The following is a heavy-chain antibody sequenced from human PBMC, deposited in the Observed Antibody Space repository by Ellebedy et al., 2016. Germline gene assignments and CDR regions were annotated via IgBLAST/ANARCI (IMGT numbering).Heavy chain of an antibody. J-gene: IGHJ4*02. D-gene: IGHD3-10*01. CDR1: GYTFTSYW. CDR3: AKTSGWGYGEN. Sequence: GESLKISXKASGYTFTSYWIHWVRQMPGKGLEWMGRIDPADSQTNYSPSFQGQVTISVDKSINTAYLQWSSLKASDTAMYYCAKTSGWGYGENWGQGTLVTVSS. V-gene: IGHV5-10-1*04. CDR2: IDPADSQT.